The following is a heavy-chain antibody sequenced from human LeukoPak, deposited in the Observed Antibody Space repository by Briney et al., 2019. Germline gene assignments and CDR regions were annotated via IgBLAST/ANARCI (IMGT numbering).Heavy chain of an antibody. CDR1: GVTFSTFW. CDR3: AAGSSVDF. CDR2: IKKEGREK. D-gene: IGHD3-10*01. J-gene: IGHJ4*02. Sequence: GGSLRLSCAVSGVTFSTFWMNWGRQAPGKGLGGVAGIKKEGREKYYVDSVKGRFTISRDNAEKSLYLQMNTLRPEDTAVYYCAAGSSVDFWGQGTLVTVSS. V-gene: IGHV3-7*02.